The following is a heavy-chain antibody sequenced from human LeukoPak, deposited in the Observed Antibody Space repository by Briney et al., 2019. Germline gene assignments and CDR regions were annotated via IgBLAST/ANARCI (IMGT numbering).Heavy chain of an antibody. Sequence: GGSLRLSCAAAGFTLSRYWMSWVRQAKGKGLECVAKIREDGSEKHYVDSEKGRFIISRDNAKNSLYLQMNSLRAEDTAVYYCARDYTGGWNDYWGQGTLVTVSS. CDR1: GFTLSRYW. CDR2: IREDGSEK. V-gene: IGHV3-7*01. J-gene: IGHJ4*02. D-gene: IGHD7-27*01. CDR3: ARDYTGGWNDY.